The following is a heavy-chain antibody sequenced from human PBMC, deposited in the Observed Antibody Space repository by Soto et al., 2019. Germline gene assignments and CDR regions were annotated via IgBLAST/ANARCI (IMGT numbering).Heavy chain of an antibody. CDR3: ARGGTSTYYYDAFDI. J-gene: IGHJ3*02. Sequence: QVRLVQSGAEVKKPGASVKVSCKASGYTFTSFRINWVRQAPGQGLEWMGWISAYNGNTNYAQKLQGRGTMSTDTATSTAYMEVRSLRSDDTAVYYCARGGTSTYYYDAFDIWGQGTVVTVSS. CDR1: GYTFTSFR. CDR2: ISAYNGNT. V-gene: IGHV1-18*01. D-gene: IGHD3-22*01.